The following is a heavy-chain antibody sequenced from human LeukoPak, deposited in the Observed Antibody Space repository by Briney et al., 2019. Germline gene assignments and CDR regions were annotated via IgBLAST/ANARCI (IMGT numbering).Heavy chain of an antibody. J-gene: IGHJ4*02. CDR1: GFTFSSYS. V-gene: IGHV4-34*01. CDR2: INHSGST. Sequence: GSLRLSCAASGFTFSSYSMNWVRQPPGKGLEWIGEINHSGSTNYNPSLKSRVTISVDTSKNQFSLKLSSVTAADTAVYYCARGLSYIWGQGTLVTVSS. CDR3: ARGLSYI. D-gene: IGHD2-2*02.